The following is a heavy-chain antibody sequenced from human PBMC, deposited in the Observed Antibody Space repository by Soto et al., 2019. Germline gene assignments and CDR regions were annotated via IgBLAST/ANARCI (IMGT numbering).Heavy chain of an antibody. V-gene: IGHV4-31*03. CDR3: ARCSLVVVPAPGFDP. Sequence: SEPLSLTCTVSGGSISIGGYYWSWIRQHPGKGLEWIGYIYYSGTTYYNPSLKSRVTISVDTSKNQSSLKLSSVSAADTALYYCARCSLVVVPAPGFDPWGRGTLVTVSS. CDR2: IYYSGTT. CDR1: GGSISIGGYY. J-gene: IGHJ5*02. D-gene: IGHD2-2*01.